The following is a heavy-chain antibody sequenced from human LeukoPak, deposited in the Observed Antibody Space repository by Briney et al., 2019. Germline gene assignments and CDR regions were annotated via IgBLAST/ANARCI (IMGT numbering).Heavy chain of an antibody. J-gene: IGHJ6*04. CDR3: ARVGTRAQRGLYYYGMDV. D-gene: IGHD3/OR15-3a*01. Sequence: PGGSLRLSCAASGFTFSSYEMNWVRQAPGKGLEWVSYISSSGSTIYYADSVKGRFTISRDNAKNSLYLQMNSLRAEDTAVYYCARVGTRAQRGLYYYGMDVWGKGTTVTVSS. CDR1: GFTFSSYE. V-gene: IGHV3-48*03. CDR2: ISSSGSTI.